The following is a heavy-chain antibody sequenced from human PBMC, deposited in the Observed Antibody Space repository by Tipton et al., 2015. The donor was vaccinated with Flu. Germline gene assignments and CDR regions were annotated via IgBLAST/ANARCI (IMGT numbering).Heavy chain of an antibody. V-gene: IGHV4-59*01. CDR1: GGSISSYY. Sequence: TLSLTCTVSGGSISSYYWSWIRQPPGKGLEWIGHIYYSGSTNYNPSLKSRVTISVDTSKNQFSLKLSSVTAADTAVYYCAGAYYYDSSGYYKNAFDIWGQGTMVTVSS. CDR2: IYYSGST. D-gene: IGHD3-22*01. CDR3: AGAYYYDSSGYYKNAFDI. J-gene: IGHJ3*02.